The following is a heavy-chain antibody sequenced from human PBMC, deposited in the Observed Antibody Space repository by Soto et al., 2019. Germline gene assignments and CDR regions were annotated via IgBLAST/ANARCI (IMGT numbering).Heavy chain of an antibody. CDR3: ARGGYCSGGSCPAYGFDP. V-gene: IGHV1-3*01. CDR2: INAGNGNT. J-gene: IGHJ5*02. CDR1: GYTFTSNA. D-gene: IGHD2-15*01. Sequence: ASVKVTCKDSGYTFTSNAMHWVRQAPGQRLEWMGWINAGNGNTKYSQKFQGRVTITRDTSASTAYMELSSLRSEDTAVYYCARGGYCSGGSCPAYGFDPWGQGTLVTVSS.